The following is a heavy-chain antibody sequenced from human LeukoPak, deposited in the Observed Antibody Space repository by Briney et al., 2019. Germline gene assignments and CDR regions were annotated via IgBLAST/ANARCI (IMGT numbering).Heavy chain of an antibody. CDR2: IYYSGNT. CDR3: ARHQGPGDGYNYGRAFDI. CDR1: GGSISTYY. D-gene: IGHD5-24*01. Sequence: PSETLSLTCTVSGGSISTYYWSWIRQPPGKGLEWIGYIYYSGNTNYNPSLKSRITISVDTSKNQFSLKLSSVTASDTAVYYCARHQGPGDGYNYGRAFDIWGQGTMVTVSS. J-gene: IGHJ3*02. V-gene: IGHV4-59*08.